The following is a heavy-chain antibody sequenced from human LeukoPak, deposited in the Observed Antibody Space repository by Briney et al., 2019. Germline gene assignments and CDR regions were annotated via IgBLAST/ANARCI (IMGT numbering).Heavy chain of an antibody. V-gene: IGHV4-59*01. CDR1: GGSINSYY. CDR2: IYYSGST. CDR3: ARDRRRPGSGYLALLDY. Sequence: SETLSLTCTVSGGSINSYYWSWIRQPPGKGLEWIGYIYYSGSTNYNPSLKSRVTISVDTSKNQFSLKLSSVTAADTAAYYCARDRRRPGSGYLALLDYWGQGTLVTVSS. D-gene: IGHD3-3*01. J-gene: IGHJ4*02.